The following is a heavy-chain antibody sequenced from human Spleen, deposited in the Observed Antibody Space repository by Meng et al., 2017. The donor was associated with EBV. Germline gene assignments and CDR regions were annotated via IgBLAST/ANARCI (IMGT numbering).Heavy chain of an antibody. CDR1: GGAINSDA. V-gene: IGHV1-69*01. Sequence: QVQLAGSGAEVTKPGSSVKGSCKTSGGAINSDAISWVRQAPGQRHEWMGGLIPMPGAPNYEQKFQGRVTITADESTGTHYMDLSSLRSEDTAVYYCASESGRGYTPDYWGQGTLVTVSS. D-gene: IGHD3-10*01. J-gene: IGHJ4*02. CDR3: ASESGRGYTPDY. CDR2: LIPMPGAP.